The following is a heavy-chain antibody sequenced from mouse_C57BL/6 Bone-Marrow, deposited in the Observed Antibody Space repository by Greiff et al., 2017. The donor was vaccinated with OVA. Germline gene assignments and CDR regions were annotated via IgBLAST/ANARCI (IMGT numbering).Heavy chain of an antibody. Sequence: VQLKESGPGLVKPSQSLSLTCTVTGYSITSGYDWHWIRHFPGNKLEWMGYISYSGSTNYNPSLKSRISITHDTSKNHFFLKLNSVTTEDTATYYCAREAGGYYYGSSLYYFDYWGQGTTLTVSS. CDR1: GYSITSGYD. J-gene: IGHJ2*01. V-gene: IGHV3-1*01. CDR2: ISYSGST. D-gene: IGHD1-1*01. CDR3: AREAGGYYYGSSLYYFDY.